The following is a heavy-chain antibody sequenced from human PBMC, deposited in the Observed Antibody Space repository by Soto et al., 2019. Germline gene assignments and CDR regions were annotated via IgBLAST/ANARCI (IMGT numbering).Heavy chain of an antibody. CDR1: GGSISGGGYY. Sequence: QVQLQESGPGLVKPSETLSLTCTVSGGSISGGGYYWSWIRQPPGKGLEWIGYTYDSGSTYYNPSLKSRISILIDTSKNLFSLRRTSVTAADTAVYYCARDIIPLTTDWYFDLWGRATLVTVSS. V-gene: IGHV4-30-4*01. D-gene: IGHD4-17*01. CDR2: TYDSGST. CDR3: ARDIIPLTTDWYFDL. J-gene: IGHJ2*01.